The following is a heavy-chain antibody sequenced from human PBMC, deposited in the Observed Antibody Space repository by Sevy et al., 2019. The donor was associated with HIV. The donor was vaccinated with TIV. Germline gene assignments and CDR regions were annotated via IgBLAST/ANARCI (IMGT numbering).Heavy chain of an antibody. V-gene: IGHV3-23*01. Sequence: GGSLRLSCAASGFTFSSYAMSWVRQAPGKGLEWVSAISGSGGSTYYADSVKGRFTISRDNSKNTLYLQMNSLRDEDTAVYYCAKVQATYYYDSSGYYPFDYWGQGTLVTVSS. CDR2: ISGSGGST. CDR1: GFTFSSYA. CDR3: AKVQATYYYDSSGYYPFDY. J-gene: IGHJ4*02. D-gene: IGHD3-22*01.